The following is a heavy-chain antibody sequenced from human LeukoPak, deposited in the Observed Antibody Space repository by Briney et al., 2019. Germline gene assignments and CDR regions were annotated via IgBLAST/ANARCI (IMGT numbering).Heavy chain of an antibody. D-gene: IGHD3-22*01. Sequence: GGSLRLSCAASGFTFSNYGMHWVRQAPGEGLEWVAVISHDGSSKYYPESVKGRFTISRDNSRNTVYLQMNTLRAEDTAVYYYARDYYDSSGYYAPSFWGQGTLVTVSP. CDR1: GFTFSNYG. J-gene: IGHJ4*02. CDR3: ARDYYDSSGYYAPSF. CDR2: ISHDGSSK. V-gene: IGHV3-30*04.